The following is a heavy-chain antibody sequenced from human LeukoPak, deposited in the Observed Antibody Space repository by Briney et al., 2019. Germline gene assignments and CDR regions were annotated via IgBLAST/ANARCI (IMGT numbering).Heavy chain of an antibody. CDR2: INPNSGGT. V-gene: IGHV1-2*02. D-gene: IGHD5-12*01. CDR1: GYTFTGYY. J-gene: IGHJ4*02. CDR3: ARVPGYSGYDY. Sequence: ASVKVSCKASGYTFTGYYMHWVRQAPGQGVEWMGWINPNSGGTNYAQKFEGRVTMTRDTSISTAYMELSRPRSNDTAVYYCARVPGYSGYDYWGQGALVTVSS.